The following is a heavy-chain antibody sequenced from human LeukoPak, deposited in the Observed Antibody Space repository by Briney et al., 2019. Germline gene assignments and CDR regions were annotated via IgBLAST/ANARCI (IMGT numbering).Heavy chain of an antibody. CDR1: GGSISSSSYY. V-gene: IGHV4-39*01. CDR3: ARATDSGDY. Sequence: SETLSLTCTVSGGSISSSSYYWGWIRQPPGKGVEWIGSIYYSGSTYYNPSLKSRVTISVDTSKNQFSLKLSSVTAADTAVYYCARATDSGDYWGQGTLVTVSS. J-gene: IGHJ4*02. CDR2: IYYSGST. D-gene: IGHD1-26*01.